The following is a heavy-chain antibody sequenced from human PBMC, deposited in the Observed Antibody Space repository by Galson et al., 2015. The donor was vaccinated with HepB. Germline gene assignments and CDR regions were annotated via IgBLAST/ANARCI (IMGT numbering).Heavy chain of an antibody. CDR1: DGSLSGYH. J-gene: IGHJ2*01. V-gene: IGHV4-34*01. D-gene: IGHD1-26*01. CDR2: ISHSGDT. CDR3: ARGLSAEFWLLSYWYFDL. Sequence: ETLSLTCGVSDGSLSGYHWIWIRQPPGKGLEWVGEISHSGDTNYNPSLKSRVTISADTSTNQFSLKMKSVTAADTGLYYCARGLSAEFWLLSYWYFDLWGRGTLVTVSS.